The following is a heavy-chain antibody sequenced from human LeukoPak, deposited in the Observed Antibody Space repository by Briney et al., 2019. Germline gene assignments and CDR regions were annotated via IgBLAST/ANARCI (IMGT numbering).Heavy chain of an antibody. Sequence: PSGTLSLTCAVSGGSISSSNWWSWVRQPPGKGLEWIGEIYHSGSTNYNPSLKSRVTISVDTSKNQFSLKLSSVTAADTAVYYCAREWRMVRGAYYYYYGMDVWGQGTTVTVSS. CDR3: AREWRMVRGAYYYYYGMDV. CDR1: GGSISSSNW. D-gene: IGHD3-10*01. J-gene: IGHJ6*02. CDR2: IYHSGST. V-gene: IGHV4-4*02.